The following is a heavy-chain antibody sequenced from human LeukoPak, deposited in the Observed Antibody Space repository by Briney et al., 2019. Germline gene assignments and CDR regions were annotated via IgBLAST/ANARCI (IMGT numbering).Heavy chain of an antibody. D-gene: IGHD2-2*01. J-gene: IGHJ6*02. CDR2: INPNGGST. V-gene: IGHV1-46*01. CDR1: GYTFTSYY. Sequence: ASVKVSCKASGYTFTSYYMHWVRQAPGQGLEWMGIINPNGGSTSYAQKFQGRVTMTRDTSTSTVYMELSSLRSEDTAVYYCAREIDCSSTSCYPQTPPDYYYGMDVWGQGTTVTVSS. CDR3: AREIDCSSTSCYPQTPPDYYYGMDV.